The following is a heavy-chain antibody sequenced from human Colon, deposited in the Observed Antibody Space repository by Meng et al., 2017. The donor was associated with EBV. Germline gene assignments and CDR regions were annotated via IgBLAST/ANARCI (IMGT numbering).Heavy chain of an antibody. CDR2: INSDGSST. D-gene: IGHD6-19*01. V-gene: IGHV3-74*01. CDR3: VREFRAVAQNPNDY. Sequence: VVLVGSGGGLVKPGGSLRLSCAASGFTFSSYWMHWVRQVSGKGLVWVSRINSDGSSTSYADSVKGRFTISRDNAKNTLYLQMNSLRAEDTAVYYCVREFRAVAQNPNDYWGQGTLVTVSS. J-gene: IGHJ4*02. CDR1: GFTFSSYW.